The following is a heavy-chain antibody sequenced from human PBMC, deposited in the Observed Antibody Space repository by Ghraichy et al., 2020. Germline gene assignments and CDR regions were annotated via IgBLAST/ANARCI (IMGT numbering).Heavy chain of an antibody. CDR3: ARVPHSGYYYYMDV. V-gene: IGHV4-61*02. J-gene: IGHJ6*03. Sequence: SQTLSLTCSVSGGSISGGISYWSWIRQPAGEGLEWIGRIYPSGSTNYNPSLQSRVTMSLDMSKNQFSLQLSSVTAADTAVYYCARVPHSGYYYYMDVWGKGTTVTVSS. CDR1: GGSISGGISY. D-gene: IGHD3-10*01. CDR2: IYPSGST.